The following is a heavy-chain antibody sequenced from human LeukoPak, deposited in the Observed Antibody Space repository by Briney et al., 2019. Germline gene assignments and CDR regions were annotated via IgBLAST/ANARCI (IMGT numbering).Heavy chain of an antibody. CDR2: IYYSGST. CDR1: GGSISSYY. V-gene: IGHV4-59*08. D-gene: IGHD3-3*01. Sequence: PSETLSLTCTVSGGSISSYYWSWIRQPPGKGLEWIGYIYYSGSTNYNPSLKSRVTISVDTSKNQFSLKLSSVTAADTAVYYCGRMEYYFDYWGQGTLVTVSS. CDR3: GRMEYYFDY. J-gene: IGHJ4*02.